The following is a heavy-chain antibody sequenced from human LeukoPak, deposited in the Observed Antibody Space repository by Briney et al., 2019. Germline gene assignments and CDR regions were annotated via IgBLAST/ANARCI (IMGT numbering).Heavy chain of an antibody. Sequence: ASVKVSCKASGYTFTSYDINWVRQATGQGLEWMGWMNPNSGNTGYAQKFQGRVTMTRNTSISTAYMELSSLRSEDTAVYYCARGRDVRYFDWYPNRNWFDPWGQGTLVTVSS. J-gene: IGHJ5*02. V-gene: IGHV1-8*01. D-gene: IGHD3-9*01. CDR2: MNPNSGNT. CDR1: GYTFTSYD. CDR3: ARGRDVRYFDWYPNRNWFDP.